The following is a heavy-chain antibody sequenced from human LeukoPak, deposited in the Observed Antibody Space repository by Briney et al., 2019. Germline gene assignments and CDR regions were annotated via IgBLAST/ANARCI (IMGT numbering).Heavy chain of an antibody. CDR3: AKDIGYYGSSGRPSFDY. Sequence: GGSLRLSCAASGFIFDDYAMHWVRQAPEKGLEWVSGISGNSGSIGYADSVKGRFTISRDNAKNSLFLQMISLRPEDTALYYRAKDIGYYGSSGRPSFDYWGQGTLVTVSS. D-gene: IGHD3-10*01. J-gene: IGHJ4*02. CDR1: GFIFDDYA. V-gene: IGHV3-9*01. CDR2: ISGNSGSI.